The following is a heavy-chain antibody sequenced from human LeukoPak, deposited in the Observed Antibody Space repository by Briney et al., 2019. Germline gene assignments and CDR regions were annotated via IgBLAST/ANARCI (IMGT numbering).Heavy chain of an antibody. D-gene: IGHD2-21*02. J-gene: IGHJ4*02. CDR1: GGSISSSGYY. Sequence: PSETLSLTCTVSGGSISSSGYYWGWIRQPPGKGLEWIGTIYYSGSTNYNPSLKSRVTISVDTSKNQFSLKLSSVTAADTAVYYCARTSCGGDCPFDYWGQGTLVTVSS. CDR3: ARTSCGGDCPFDY. V-gene: IGHV4-39*07. CDR2: IYYSGST.